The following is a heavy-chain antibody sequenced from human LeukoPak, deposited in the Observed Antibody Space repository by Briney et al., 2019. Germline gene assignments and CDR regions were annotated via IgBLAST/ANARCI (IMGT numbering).Heavy chain of an antibody. CDR2: IKQDGSEK. CDR1: GFTFSSYW. V-gene: IGHV3-7*01. D-gene: IGHD3-3*01. CDR3: ATIIGGVADWFDP. Sequence: QPGGSLRLSCAASGFTFSSYWMSWVRQAPGKGLEWVANIKQDGSEKYYVDSVKGRFTISRDNAKNSLYLQMNSLRAEDTAVYYCATIIGGVADWFDPWGQGTLVTVSS. J-gene: IGHJ5*02.